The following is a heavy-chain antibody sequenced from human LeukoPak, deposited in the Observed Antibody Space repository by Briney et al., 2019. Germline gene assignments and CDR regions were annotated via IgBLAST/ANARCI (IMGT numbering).Heavy chain of an antibody. D-gene: IGHD1-14*01. CDR3: ARARRNQLGAFDI. V-gene: IGHV4-59*01. Sequence: PSETLSLTCTVSGFPISSYYWNWIRQPPGKGLEWIGYIYYSGSTNYNPSLKSRVTISVDTSKNQFSLKLSSVTAADTAVYYCARARRNQLGAFDIWGQGTMVTVSS. CDR2: IYYSGST. J-gene: IGHJ3*02. CDR1: GFPISSYY.